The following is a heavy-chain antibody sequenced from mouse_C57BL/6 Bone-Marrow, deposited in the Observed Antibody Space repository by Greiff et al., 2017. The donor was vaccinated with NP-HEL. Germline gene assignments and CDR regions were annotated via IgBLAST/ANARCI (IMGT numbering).Heavy chain of an antibody. CDR2: ISSGGSYT. CDR1: GFTFSSYG. Sequence: VKVVESGGDLVKPGGSLKLSCAASGFTFSSYGMSWVRQTPDKRLEWVATISSGGSYTYYPDSVKGRFTISRDNAKNTLYLQMSSLKSEDTAMYYCARSYYSNLDYWGQGTTLTVSS. J-gene: IGHJ2*01. V-gene: IGHV5-6*02. CDR3: ARSYYSNLDY. D-gene: IGHD2-5*01.